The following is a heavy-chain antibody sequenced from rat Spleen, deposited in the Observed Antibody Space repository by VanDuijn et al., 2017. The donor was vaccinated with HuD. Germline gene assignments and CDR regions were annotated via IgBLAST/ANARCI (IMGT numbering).Heavy chain of an antibody. V-gene: IGHV5-31*01. CDR2: ISNTGGST. CDR3: TTPTVNYGGPYY. Sequence: EVQLVESGGGLVQPGRSLKLSCVASGFTFNNYWMTWIRQAPGKGLEWVASISNTGGSTYYPDSVKGRFTISRDNAKSTLYLQMDSLRSEDTATYYCTTPTVNYGGPYYWGQGVMVTVSS. D-gene: IGHD1-11*01. CDR1: GFTFNNYW. J-gene: IGHJ2*01.